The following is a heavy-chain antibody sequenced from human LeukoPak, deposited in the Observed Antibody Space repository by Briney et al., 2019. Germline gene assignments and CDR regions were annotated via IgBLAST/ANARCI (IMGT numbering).Heavy chain of an antibody. D-gene: IGHD5-18*01. CDR3: ARHPRIRLWSQPKDYYGMDV. CDR1: GGSISSSSYY. CDR2: IYYSGST. V-gene: IGHV4-39*01. J-gene: IGHJ6*02. Sequence: PSETLSLTCTVSGGSISSSSYYWGWIRQPPGKGLGWIGSIYYSGSTYYNPSLKSRVTISVDTSKNQFSLKLSSVTAADTAVYYCARHPRIRLWSQPKDYYGMDVWGQGTTVTVSS.